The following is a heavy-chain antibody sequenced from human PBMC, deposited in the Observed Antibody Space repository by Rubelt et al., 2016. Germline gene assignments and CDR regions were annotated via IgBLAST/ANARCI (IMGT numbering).Heavy chain of an antibody. CDR1: GYTFTGYY. Sequence: GYTFTGYYMHWVRQAPGQGLEWMGWINPNSGGTNYAQKFQGRVTMTRDTSISTAYMELSRLRSDDTAVYYCARPRYWNYYGMDVWGPGTTVTVS. CDR3: ARPRYWNYYGMDV. J-gene: IGHJ6*02. D-gene: IGHD2-21*01. CDR2: INPNSGGT. V-gene: IGHV1-2*02.